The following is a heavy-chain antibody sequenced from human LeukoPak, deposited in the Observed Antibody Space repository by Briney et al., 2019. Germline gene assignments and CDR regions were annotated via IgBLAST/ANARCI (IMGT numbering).Heavy chain of an antibody. V-gene: IGHV3-30*18. CDR3: AKSPGRSRQGSDY. J-gene: IGHJ4*02. D-gene: IGHD1-14*01. CDR2: ISYDGSNK. Sequence: PGGSLRLSCAASGFTFSSYGMHWVRQAPGKGLEWVAVISYDGSNKYYADSVKGRFTISRDNSKNTLYLQMNSLRAEDTAVYYCAKSPGRSRQGSDYWGQGTLVTVSS. CDR1: GFTFSSYG.